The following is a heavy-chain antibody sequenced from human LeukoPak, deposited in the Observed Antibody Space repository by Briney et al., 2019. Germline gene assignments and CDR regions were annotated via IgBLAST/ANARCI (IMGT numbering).Heavy chain of an antibody. D-gene: IGHD2-8*01. Sequence: GGSLRLSCAASGFTVSSNYMSWVRQAPGKGLEWVSVIYTGGSTYYADSVKGRFTISRDNAKNSLYLQMNSLRAEDTAVYYCARDCTNGVCSGTFDYWGQGTLVTVSS. V-gene: IGHV3-53*01. CDR3: ARDCTNGVCSGTFDY. J-gene: IGHJ4*02. CDR2: IYTGGST. CDR1: GFTVSSNY.